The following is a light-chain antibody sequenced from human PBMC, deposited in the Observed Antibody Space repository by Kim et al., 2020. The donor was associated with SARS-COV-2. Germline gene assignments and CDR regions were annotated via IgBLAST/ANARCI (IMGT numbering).Light chain of an antibody. V-gene: IGKV3-11*01. Sequence: KQATLPCRTGRRLSRSLLSYQHRPGPPPRLLICDASGSCPGVPARFKGSGSGTDFTHTITRVGREDFAVFYCEQRGSWPSNFGHGTRREIK. CDR1: RRLSRS. J-gene: IGKJ5*01. CDR2: DAS. CDR3: EQRGSWPSN.